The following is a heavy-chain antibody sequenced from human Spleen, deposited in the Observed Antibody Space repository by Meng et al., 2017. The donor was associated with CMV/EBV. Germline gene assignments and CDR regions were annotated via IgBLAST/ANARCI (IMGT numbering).Heavy chain of an antibody. CDR1: GFTFSSFV. D-gene: IGHD4-17*01. Sequence: GESLKISCAASGFTFSSFVMHWVRQAPGKGLEWVAVISYDGSNESYADSVKGRFTIFRDNAKNTLYLQMNSLRVEDTAVYYCASRGDYPWWFDYWGQGTLVTVSS. CDR2: ISYDGSNE. J-gene: IGHJ4*02. V-gene: IGHV3-30*04. CDR3: ASRGDYPWWFDY.